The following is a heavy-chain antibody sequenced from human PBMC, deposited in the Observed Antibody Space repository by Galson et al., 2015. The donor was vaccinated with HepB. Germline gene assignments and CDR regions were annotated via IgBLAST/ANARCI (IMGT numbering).Heavy chain of an antibody. CDR2: ISYDGSNK. D-gene: IGHD4-11*01. J-gene: IGHJ6*03. CDR3: AKDSDSNYRIYNYYYMDV. V-gene: IGHV3-30*18. Sequence: SLRLSCAASGFTFSNYGLHWVRQAPGKGLEWVAVISYDGSNKYYADSVKGRFTISRDNSKNTLYLQMNSLRAEDTALYYCAKDSDSNYRIYNYYYMDVWGKGTTVTVSS. CDR1: GFTFSNYG.